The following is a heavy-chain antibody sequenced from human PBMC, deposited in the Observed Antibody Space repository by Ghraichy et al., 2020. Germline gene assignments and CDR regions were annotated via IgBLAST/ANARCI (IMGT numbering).Heavy chain of an antibody. CDR3: ARLGMGAGY. J-gene: IGHJ4*02. CDR2: IYYSGST. V-gene: IGHV4-39*01. CDR1: GGSISSSSYY. D-gene: IGHD1-26*01. Sequence: SETLSLTCTVSGGSISSSSYYWGWIRQPSGKGLEWIGSIYYSGSTYYNPSLKSRVTISVDTSKNQFSLKLSSVTAADTAVYYCARLGMGAGYWGQGTLVTVSS.